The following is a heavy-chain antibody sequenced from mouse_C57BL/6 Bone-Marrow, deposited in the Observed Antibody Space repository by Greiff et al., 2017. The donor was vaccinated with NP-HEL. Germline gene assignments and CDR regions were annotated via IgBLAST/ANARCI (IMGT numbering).Heavy chain of an antibody. Sequence: VQLQQSGPELVKPGASVKISCKASGYAFSSSWMNWVKQRPGKGLEWIGRIYPGDGDTNYNGKFKGKATLTADKSSSTAYMQLSSLTSEDSAVYFCARREGYYGSIYWYFDVWGTGTTVTVSS. CDR1: GYAFSSSW. D-gene: IGHD1-1*01. J-gene: IGHJ1*03. V-gene: IGHV1-82*01. CDR3: ARREGYYGSIYWYFDV. CDR2: IYPGDGDT.